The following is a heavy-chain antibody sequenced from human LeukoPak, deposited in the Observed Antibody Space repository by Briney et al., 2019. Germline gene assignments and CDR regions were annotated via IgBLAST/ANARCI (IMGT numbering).Heavy chain of an antibody. V-gene: IGHV4-30-4*08. J-gene: IGHJ4*02. D-gene: IGHD1-26*01. CDR1: GGSISSGDYY. CDR2: TYYSGST. Sequence: SQTLSLTCTVSGGSISSGDYYWSWIRQPPGKGLEWIGYTYYSGSTYYNPSLKSRVTISVDTSKNQFSLKLSSVTAADTAVYYCASDSGSSPFDYWGQGTLVTVSS. CDR3: ASDSGSSPFDY.